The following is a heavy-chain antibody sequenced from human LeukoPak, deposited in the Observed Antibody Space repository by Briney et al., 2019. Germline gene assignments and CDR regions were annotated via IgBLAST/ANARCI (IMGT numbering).Heavy chain of an antibody. CDR3: ARESPKGNYYDSSGRRDY. CDR1: GFTVSSNY. Sequence: PGGSLRLSCAASGFTVSSNYMSWVRQAPGKGLEWVSGINWNGGSTGYADSVKGRFTISRDNAKNSLYPQMNSLRAEDTALYYCARESPKGNYYDSSGRRDYWGQGTLVTVSS. J-gene: IGHJ4*02. D-gene: IGHD3-22*01. V-gene: IGHV3-20*04. CDR2: INWNGGST.